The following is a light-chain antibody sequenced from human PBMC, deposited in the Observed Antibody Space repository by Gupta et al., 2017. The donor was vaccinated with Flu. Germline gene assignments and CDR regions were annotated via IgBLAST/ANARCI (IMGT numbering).Light chain of an antibody. CDR2: EDS. Sequence: NFILTQPQFVSESPGKTVTLSCARSSGNIASNSVQWYQQRPGSAHITVIYEDSQRPSGVPDRFSGSIDSSSNYASLTISGLKTEDEADYYCQSYDSSNQGVFGGGTLLTVI. CDR1: SGNIASNS. V-gene: IGLV6-57*03. J-gene: IGLJ3*02. CDR3: QSYDSSNQGV.